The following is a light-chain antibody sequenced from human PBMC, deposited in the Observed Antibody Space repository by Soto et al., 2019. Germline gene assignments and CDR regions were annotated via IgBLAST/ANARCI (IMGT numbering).Light chain of an antibody. J-gene: IGKJ2*01. CDR2: GAS. Sequence: EIVMTQSPATLSVSPGERATLSCRASQSVSSNLAWYQQKPGQAPRLLIYGASTRATGIPARFSGSGSGTEFTLTISSLQSEDFAVEYCQQYNNWPPYTLGQGTKLEIK. V-gene: IGKV3-15*01. CDR3: QQYNNWPPYT. CDR1: QSVSSN.